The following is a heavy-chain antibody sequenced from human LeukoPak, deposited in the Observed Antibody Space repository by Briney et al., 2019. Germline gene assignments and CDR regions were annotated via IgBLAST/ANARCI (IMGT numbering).Heavy chain of an antibody. CDR2: IINSGGST. V-gene: IGHV3-23*01. CDR3: AKDIYGDYGGVGY. Sequence: PGGSLRLSCAASGFTFTTYAMNWVRQAPGKGLEWVSAIINSGGSTYYADSVKGRFTISRDNSKNTLYLQMNSLRAEDTAVYYCAKDIYGDYGGVGYWGQGTLVTVSS. D-gene: IGHD4-17*01. CDR1: GFTFTTYA. J-gene: IGHJ4*02.